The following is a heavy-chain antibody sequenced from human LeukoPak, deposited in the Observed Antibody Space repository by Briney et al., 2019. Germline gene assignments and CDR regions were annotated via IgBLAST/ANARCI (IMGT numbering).Heavy chain of an antibody. CDR2: ISWNSGSI. J-gene: IGHJ3*02. Sequence: GRSLRLSCAASGFTFDDYAMHWVRQAPGKGLEWVSGISWNSGSIGYADSVKGRFTISRDNAKNSLYLQMNSLRAEDTALYYCAKDMLVPAAIPAFDIWGQGTMVTVSS. CDR1: GFTFDDYA. CDR3: AKDMLVPAAIPAFDI. V-gene: IGHV3-9*01. D-gene: IGHD2-2*02.